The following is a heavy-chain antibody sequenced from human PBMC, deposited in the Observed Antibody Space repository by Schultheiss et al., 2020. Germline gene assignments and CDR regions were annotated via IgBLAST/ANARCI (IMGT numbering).Heavy chain of an antibody. CDR3: ARVPQLRIGSFDI. CDR1: GFTFSSYE. D-gene: IGHD1-7*01. J-gene: IGHJ3*02. Sequence: GGSLRLSCVASGFTFSSYEMNWVRQAPGKGLEWVSYISGSGSTIYYADPVKGRFTISRDNAKNSLYLQMNSLRAEDTAVYYCARVPQLRIGSFDIWGQGTMV. CDR2: ISGSGSTI. V-gene: IGHV3-48*03.